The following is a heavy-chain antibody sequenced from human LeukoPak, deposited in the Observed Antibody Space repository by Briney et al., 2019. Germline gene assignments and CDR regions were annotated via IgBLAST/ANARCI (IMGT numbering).Heavy chain of an antibody. J-gene: IGHJ4*02. Sequence: SETLSLTCTVSGGSISSGGYYWSWIRQHPGKGLEWIGYIYYSGSTYYNPSLKSRVTISVDTSKSQFSLKLSSVTAADTAVYYCARAGSYGYRYYFDYWGQGTLVTVSS. V-gene: IGHV4-31*03. D-gene: IGHD5-18*01. CDR3: ARAGSYGYRYYFDY. CDR1: GGSISSGGYY. CDR2: IYYSGST.